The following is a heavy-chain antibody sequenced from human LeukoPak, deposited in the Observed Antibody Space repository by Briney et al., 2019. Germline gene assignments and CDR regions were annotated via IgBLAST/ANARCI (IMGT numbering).Heavy chain of an antibody. CDR2: ITGSGGNT. J-gene: IGHJ4*02. CDR3: AKDTSTRWYSSTPLPGDY. V-gene: IGHV3-23*01. Sequence: GGSLRLSRAASGFTSSSYAMSWVRQAPGRGLEWVSGITGSGGNTYYADSVKGRFTISRDNSKSTLHLQMSSLRAEDTAIYYCAKDTSTRWYSSTPLPGDYWGQGTLVTVSS. CDR1: GFTSSSYA. D-gene: IGHD6-13*01.